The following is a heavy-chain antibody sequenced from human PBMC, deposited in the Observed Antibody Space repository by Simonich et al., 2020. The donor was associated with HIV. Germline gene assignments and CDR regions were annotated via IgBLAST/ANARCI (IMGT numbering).Heavy chain of an antibody. Sequence: QVQLVQSGAEVKKPGASVKVSCKASGYTFTSYGFTWVRQAPGQGLEWMGWRSTYKENTNHAQKFQGRATMTADTSTNTAYMELRSLRSDDTAVYYCARRLLWFGESSYYFDYWGQGTLVTVSS. J-gene: IGHJ4*02. CDR1: GYTFTSYG. V-gene: IGHV1-18*01. CDR2: RSTYKENT. D-gene: IGHD3-10*01. CDR3: ARRLLWFGESSYYFDY.